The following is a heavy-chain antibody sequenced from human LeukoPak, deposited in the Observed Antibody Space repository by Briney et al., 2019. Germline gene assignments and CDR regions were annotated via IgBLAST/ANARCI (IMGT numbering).Heavy chain of an antibody. CDR3: ASKGGGGYQLLFGWFDP. CDR1: GGTFGSYA. D-gene: IGHD2-2*01. CDR2: IIPIFGTA. Sequence: ASVKVSCKASGGTFGSYAISWVRQAPGQGLEWMGGIIPIFGTANYAQKFQGRVTITADESTSTAYMELSSLRSEDTAVYYCASKGGGGYQLLFGWFDPWGQGTLVTVSS. V-gene: IGHV1-69*13. J-gene: IGHJ5*02.